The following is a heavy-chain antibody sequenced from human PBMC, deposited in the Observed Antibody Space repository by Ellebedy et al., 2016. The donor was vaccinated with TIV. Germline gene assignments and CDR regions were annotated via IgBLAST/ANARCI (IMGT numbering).Heavy chain of an antibody. CDR2: IYCSGST. CDR3: ARHWSSGWTGDYYYHNGMDV. Sequence: MPSETLSLTCTASGGSISSYYWRCIWPPLGWGLERVGYIYCSGSTNYNPSLKSLVTISVDTSKNQFSLKLSSVTAADTAVYYCARHWSSGWTGDYYYHNGMDVWGHGTTVTVSS. D-gene: IGHD6-19*01. J-gene: IGHJ6*02. V-gene: IGHV4-59*08. CDR1: GGSISSYY.